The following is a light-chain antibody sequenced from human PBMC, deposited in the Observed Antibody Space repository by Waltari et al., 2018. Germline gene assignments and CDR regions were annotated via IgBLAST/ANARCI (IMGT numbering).Light chain of an antibody. V-gene: IGKV1-39*01. CDR3: HQSYSPLNS. Sequence: DIRMTQSPSSLSAFLGDRVTISCRSSQTISHYLNWYQQKPGKVPKLLIFAASTLQSGVPSRFTGAGSGTNFTLTISSLQPEDFATYYCHQSYSPLNSFGQGTKLEIK. CDR2: AAS. J-gene: IGKJ2*01. CDR1: QTISHY.